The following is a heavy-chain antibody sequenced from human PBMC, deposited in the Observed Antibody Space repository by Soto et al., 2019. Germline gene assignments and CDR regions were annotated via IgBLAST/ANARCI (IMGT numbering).Heavy chain of an antibody. D-gene: IGHD3-3*01. Sequence: GGSLRLSCAASGFTFSSYAMSWVRQAPGKGQEWVSAISGSGGSTYYADSVKGRFTISRDNSKNTLYLQMNSLRAEDTAVYYFAKVNSYDFWSGYPNWVDPWGQGTLVTVSS. V-gene: IGHV3-23*01. CDR2: ISGSGGST. CDR3: AKVNSYDFWSGYPNWVDP. CDR1: GFTFSSYA. J-gene: IGHJ5*02.